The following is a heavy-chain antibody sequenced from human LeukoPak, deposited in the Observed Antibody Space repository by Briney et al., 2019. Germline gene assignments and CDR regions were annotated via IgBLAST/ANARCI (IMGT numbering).Heavy chain of an antibody. CDR2: INPNSGGT. V-gene: IGHV1-2*04. CDR3: ARDGGSGSYYYYGMDV. D-gene: IGHD3-10*01. Sequence: GASVTVSCKASGYTFTGYHMHWVRQAPGQGLEGMGWINPNSGGTNYAQKFQGWVTMTRDTSISTAYMELSRLRSDDTAVYYCARDGGSGSYYYYGMDVWGQGTTVTVSS. J-gene: IGHJ6*02. CDR1: GYTFTGYH.